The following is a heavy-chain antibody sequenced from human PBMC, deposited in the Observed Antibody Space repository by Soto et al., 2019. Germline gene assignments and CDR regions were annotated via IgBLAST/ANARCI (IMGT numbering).Heavy chain of an antibody. CDR1: GGSISSSNW. D-gene: IGHD6-13*01. CDR2: IYQSGST. J-gene: IGHJ4*02. Sequence: SETLSLTCAVSGGSISSSNWWSWVRQPPGKGLEWIGEIYQSGSTNYNPSLESRVRMSVDKSRNQFSLKLTSVSAADTAVYYCARAGATIAAAAIFDYWGQGTLVT. V-gene: IGHV4-4*02. CDR3: ARAGATIAAAAIFDY.